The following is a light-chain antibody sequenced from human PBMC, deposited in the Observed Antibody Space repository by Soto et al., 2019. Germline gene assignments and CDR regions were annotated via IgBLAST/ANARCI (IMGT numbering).Light chain of an antibody. V-gene: IGKV1-5*01. CDR3: QQYKSFWT. CDR1: QTITNW. CDR2: DAS. J-gene: IGKJ1*01. Sequence: DIQMTQSPSILSASVGDRVTITCRSSQTITNWLAWYQQKPGKAPRLLIYDASSLESWVPSRFSGSGSGTEFTLTISSLQSEDFATYYCQQYKSFWTFGQ.